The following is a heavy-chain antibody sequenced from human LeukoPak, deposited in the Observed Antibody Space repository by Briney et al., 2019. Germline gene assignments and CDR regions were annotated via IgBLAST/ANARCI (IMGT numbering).Heavy chain of an antibody. CDR1: GGTFSSYT. V-gene: IGHV1-69*04. CDR2: SIPILGIA. D-gene: IGHD3-22*01. CDR3: ARDLAYYYDSSGYHPLDY. Sequence: GASVKVSCKXSGGTFSSYTISWVRQAPGQGLEWMGRSIPILGIANYAQKFQGRVTITADKSTSTAYMELSSLRSEDTAVYYCARDLAYYYDSSGYHPLDYWGQGTLVTVSS. J-gene: IGHJ4*02.